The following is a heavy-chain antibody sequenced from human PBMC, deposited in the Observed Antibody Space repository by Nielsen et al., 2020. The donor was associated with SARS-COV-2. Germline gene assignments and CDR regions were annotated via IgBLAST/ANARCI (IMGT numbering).Heavy chain of an antibody. D-gene: IGHD1-20*01. CDR2: IYTDGDT. J-gene: IGHJ4*02. CDR3: ARDSNWKFDY. CDR1: GFTVSRNY. V-gene: IGHV3-66*01. Sequence: GGSLRLSCAASGFTVSRNYMTWVRQAPGKGLEWVSVIYTDGDTYYADSVKGRFTISRDNSKNTLYLQMNTLRAEDTAVYYCARDSNWKFDYWGQGTLVTVSS.